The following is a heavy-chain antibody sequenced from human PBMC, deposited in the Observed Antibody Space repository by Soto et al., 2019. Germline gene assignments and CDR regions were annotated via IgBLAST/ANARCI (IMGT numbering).Heavy chain of an antibody. Sequence: PSETLSLTCTVSGGSLSSGGYYWSWIRQHPGKGLEWIGYIYYSGSTYYNPSLKSRVTISVDTSKNQFSLKLSSVTAADTAVYYCASVPKYSSQGTNVYWAQGTLVTVSS. V-gene: IGHV4-31*03. D-gene: IGHD6-6*01. CDR1: GGSLSSGGYY. J-gene: IGHJ4*02. CDR2: IYYSGST. CDR3: ASVPKYSSQGTNVY.